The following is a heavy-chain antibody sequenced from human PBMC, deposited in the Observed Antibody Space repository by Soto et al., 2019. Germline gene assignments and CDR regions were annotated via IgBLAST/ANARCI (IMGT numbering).Heavy chain of an antibody. CDR1: GITFSGYW. V-gene: IGHV3-74*01. CDR3: ATVFEH. J-gene: IGHJ4*02. Sequence: EVQLVESGGGSVQPGGSLRLSCVASGITFSGYWMHWVRQVPGKGLVWVARVDSDGSGTSYADSVKGRFTISRDNAKNTLYSQMNSLRVEDAAVYYCATVFEHWGQGIRVTVSS. CDR2: VDSDGSGT.